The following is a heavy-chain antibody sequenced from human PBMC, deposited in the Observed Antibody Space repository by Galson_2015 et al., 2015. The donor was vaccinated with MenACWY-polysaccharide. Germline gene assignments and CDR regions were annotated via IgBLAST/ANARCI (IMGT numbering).Heavy chain of an antibody. V-gene: IGHV3-23*01. J-gene: IGHJ4*02. CDR3: AKVLTRTGTHFDY. CDR2: ISGSGGST. Sequence: SLRLSCAASGFTFSSYAMSWVRQAPGKGLEWVSAISGSGGSTYYADSVKGRFTISRDNSKNTLYLQMNSLRAEDTAVYYCAKVLTRTGTHFDYWGQGTLVTVSS. D-gene: IGHD1-7*01. CDR1: GFTFSSYA.